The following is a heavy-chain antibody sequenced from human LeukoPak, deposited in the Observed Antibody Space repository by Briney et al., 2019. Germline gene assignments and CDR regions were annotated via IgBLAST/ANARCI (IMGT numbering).Heavy chain of an antibody. CDR2: ISWNSGSI. CDR1: GFTFDDYA. J-gene: IGHJ4*02. Sequence: GGSLRLSCAASGFTFDDYAMHWVRQAPGKGLEWVSGISWNSGSIGYADSVKGRFTISRDNAKNSLYLQMNSLRAEDTAVYYCAKGGVRYSYVDGYWGQGTLVTVSS. CDR3: AKGGVRYSYVDGY. D-gene: IGHD5-18*01. V-gene: IGHV3-9*01.